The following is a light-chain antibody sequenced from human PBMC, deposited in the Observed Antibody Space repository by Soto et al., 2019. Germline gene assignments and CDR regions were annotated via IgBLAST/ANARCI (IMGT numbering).Light chain of an antibody. CDR3: QQYGSSPRT. V-gene: IGKV3-20*01. J-gene: IGKJ1*01. Sequence: VLTQSPATLSLSPGERATLSCRASLNVNSYLAWYQQKPGQAPRLLIYGASNRATGIPDRFSGSGSGTDFTLTISRLEPEDFAVYYCQQYGSSPRTFGQGTKVDIK. CDR1: LNVNSY. CDR2: GAS.